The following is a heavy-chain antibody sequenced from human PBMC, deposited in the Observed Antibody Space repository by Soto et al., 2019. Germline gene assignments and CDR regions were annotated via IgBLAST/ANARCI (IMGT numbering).Heavy chain of an antibody. CDR3: ARVRADGGFDTGWFDP. CDR2: IYYSGST. V-gene: IGHV4-59*01. J-gene: IGHJ5*02. CDR1: GGSISSYY. Sequence: SETLSLTCTVSGGSISSYYWSWIRQPPGRGLEWIGYIYYSGSTNYNPSLKSRVTISVDTSKNQFSLKLSSVTAADTAVYYCARVRADGGFDTGWFDPWGQGTLVTVSS. D-gene: IGHD3-16*01.